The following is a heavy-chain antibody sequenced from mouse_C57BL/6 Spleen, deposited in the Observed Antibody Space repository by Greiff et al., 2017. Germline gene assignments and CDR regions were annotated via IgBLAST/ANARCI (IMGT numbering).Heavy chain of an antibody. D-gene: IGHD1-1*01. CDR2: INPNNGGT. CDR1: GYTFTDYN. J-gene: IGHJ4*01. Sequence: VQLQQSGPELVKPGASVKIPCKASGYTFTDYNMDWVKQSHGKSLEWIGDINPNNGGTIYNQKFKGKATLTVDKSSSTAYMELRSLTSEDTAVYYCALIYYYGSSQYYYAMDYWGQGTSVTVSS. V-gene: IGHV1-18*01. CDR3: ALIYYYGSSQYYYAMDY.